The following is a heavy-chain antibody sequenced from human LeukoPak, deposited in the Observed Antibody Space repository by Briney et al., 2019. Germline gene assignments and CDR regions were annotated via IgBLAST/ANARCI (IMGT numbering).Heavy chain of an antibody. J-gene: IGHJ5*02. CDR1: GGTFSSYA. CDR3: ASGGSSSYCTNGVCYPRGWFDP. D-gene: IGHD2-8*01. CDR2: IIPIFGTA. V-gene: IGHV1-69*05. Sequence: ASVKVSCKASGGTFSSYAISWVRQAPGQGLEWMGGIIPIFGTANYAQKFQGRVTITTDESTSTAYMELSSLRSEDTAVYYCASGGSSSYCTNGVCYPRGWFDPWGQGTLVTVSS.